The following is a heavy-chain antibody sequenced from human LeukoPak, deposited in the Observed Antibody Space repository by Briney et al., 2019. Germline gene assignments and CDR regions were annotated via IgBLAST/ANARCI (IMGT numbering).Heavy chain of an antibody. J-gene: IGHJ4*02. CDR1: GGTFSSYA. D-gene: IGHD5-24*01. CDR3: ARGLDEMATTTFDY. Sequence: GASVKVSCKASGGTFSSYAISWVRQAPGQGLEWMGGIIPIFGTANYAQKFQGRVTITTDESTSTAYMELSSLRSGDTAVYYCARGLDEMATTTFDYWGQGTLVTVSS. CDR2: IIPIFGTA. V-gene: IGHV1-69*05.